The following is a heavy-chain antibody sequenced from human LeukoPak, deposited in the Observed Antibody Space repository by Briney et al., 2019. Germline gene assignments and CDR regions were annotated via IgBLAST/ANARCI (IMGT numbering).Heavy chain of an antibody. Sequence: PGGSLRLSCAASGFTFSSYAISWVRQAPGKGLEWVSVISGNGGSTYYADSVRGRFTISRDNSKNTLYLQMNSLRAEDTAVYYCITGRRVTIFGVATRGAFDIWGQGTMVTVSS. J-gene: IGHJ3*02. CDR1: GFTFSSYA. D-gene: IGHD3-3*01. V-gene: IGHV3-23*01. CDR3: ITGRRVTIFGVATRGAFDI. CDR2: ISGNGGST.